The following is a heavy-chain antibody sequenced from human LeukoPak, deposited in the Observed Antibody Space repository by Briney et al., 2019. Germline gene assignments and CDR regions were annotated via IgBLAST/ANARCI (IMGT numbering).Heavy chain of an antibody. D-gene: IGHD3-9*01. CDR1: GYSISSGYY. CDR3: ARQIKAEYYDILTADWFDP. CDR2: IYYSGST. V-gene: IGHV4-38-2*02. J-gene: IGHJ5*02. Sequence: SETLSLTCTVSGYSISSGYYWGWIRQPPGKGLEWIGSIYYSGSTYNDPSLKSRVTISVDTSKNQFSLKLSSVTAADTAVYYCARQIKAEYYDILTADWFDPWGQGTLVTVSS.